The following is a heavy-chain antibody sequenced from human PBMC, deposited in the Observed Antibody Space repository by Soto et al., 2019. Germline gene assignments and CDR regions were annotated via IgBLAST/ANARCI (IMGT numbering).Heavy chain of an antibody. J-gene: IGHJ6*02. CDR2: ISAYNGNT. CDR3: ARDGQCLVRRYYHGLDV. D-gene: IGHD6-19*01. CDR1: AYSFTSYG. V-gene: IGHV1-18*01. Sequence: ASVKVSCKASAYSFTSYGISWVRQAPGQGLEWMGWISAYNGNTNYAQKLQGRVTMTTDTSTSTAYMELRSLRSDDTAVYYCARDGQCLVRRYYHGLDVWGQGTTVTVSS.